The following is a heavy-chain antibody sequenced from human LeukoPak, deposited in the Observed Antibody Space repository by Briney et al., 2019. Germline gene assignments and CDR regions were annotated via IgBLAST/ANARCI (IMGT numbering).Heavy chain of an antibody. J-gene: IGHJ4*02. CDR3: ARDRYYYDNKHGPVSEY. D-gene: IGHD3-22*01. CDR2: VYHNGST. Sequence: SETLSLTCTVSGDSLTSYYWSWIRQPAGKGLEWIGRVYHNGSTNYNPFLKSRVTVSVDMSKNQFSLMLSFVTAADTAVYFCARDRYYYDNKHGPVSEYWGQGMLVTV. CDR1: GDSLTSYY. V-gene: IGHV4-4*07.